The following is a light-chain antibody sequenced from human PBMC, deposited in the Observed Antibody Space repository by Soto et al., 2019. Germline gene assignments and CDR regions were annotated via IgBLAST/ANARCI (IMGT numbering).Light chain of an antibody. J-gene: IGLJ1*01. CDR1: SNDVGGYNY. CDR2: EVT. V-gene: IGLV2-14*01. Sequence: QSVLTQPASVSGSPGQSITISCTGTSNDVGGYNYVSWYQQHPDKAPKLIIYEVTNRPSGVSNRFSGSKSGNTASLTISGLQAEDEADYYCTSYTTSSFYFFGTGTKLTVL. CDR3: TSYTTSSFYF.